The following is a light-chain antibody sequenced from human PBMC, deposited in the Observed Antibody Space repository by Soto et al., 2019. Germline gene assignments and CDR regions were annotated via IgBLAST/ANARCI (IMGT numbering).Light chain of an antibody. CDR2: AAS. CDR1: QSISKY. Sequence: DIQMTQSPSSLSASVGDRITITCRASQSISKYLNWYQQKPGKAPKLLIYAASTLQSGVPSRFSGRGSGTDFTLTISSLQPEDFATYFCQQADSFPLTFGGGTKVEIK. V-gene: IGKV1-39*01. J-gene: IGKJ4*01. CDR3: QQADSFPLT.